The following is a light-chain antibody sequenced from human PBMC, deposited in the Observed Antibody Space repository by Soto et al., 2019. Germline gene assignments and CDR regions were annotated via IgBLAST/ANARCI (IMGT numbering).Light chain of an antibody. Sequence: EIVMTQSPATLSVSPGERVTLSCRASQSVSSNLACYQQKPGQAPRLLIYGASTRATGIPARFSGSGSGTEFTLTISSLQSEDFAVYYCQQSNNWPPYTFGQGTKLEIK. V-gene: IGKV3-15*01. CDR2: GAS. CDR3: QQSNNWPPYT. J-gene: IGKJ2*01. CDR1: QSVSSN.